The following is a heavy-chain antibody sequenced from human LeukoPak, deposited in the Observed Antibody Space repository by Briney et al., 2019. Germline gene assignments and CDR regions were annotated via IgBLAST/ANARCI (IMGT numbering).Heavy chain of an antibody. CDR2: ISYDGSNK. V-gene: IGHV3-30*03. CDR1: GFTFSSYG. D-gene: IGHD2-15*01. J-gene: IGHJ4*02. CDR3: ASGLLGCRGGSCYPTDY. Sequence: PGGSLRLSCAASGFTFSSYGMHWVRQAPGKGLEWVAVISYDGSNKYYADSVKGRFTISRDNSKNTVYLQMNSLRPEDTALYYCASGLLGCRGGSCYPTDYWGQGTLVTVSS.